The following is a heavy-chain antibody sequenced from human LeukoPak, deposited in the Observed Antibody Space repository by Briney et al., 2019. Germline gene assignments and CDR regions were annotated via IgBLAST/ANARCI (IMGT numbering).Heavy chain of an antibody. CDR1: GDSFSTYW. V-gene: IGHV5-51*01. D-gene: IGHD4/OR15-4a*01. Sequence: GESLKISCNVSGDSFSTYWIAWVRQRPGKGLEWMGIIYPGDSDAKYSPSFQGQVTISADKSISTAYLQWSSLKASDTAMYYCARQGAPNAFDVWGQGTMVTVSS. CDR2: IYPGDSDA. J-gene: IGHJ3*01. CDR3: ARQGAPNAFDV.